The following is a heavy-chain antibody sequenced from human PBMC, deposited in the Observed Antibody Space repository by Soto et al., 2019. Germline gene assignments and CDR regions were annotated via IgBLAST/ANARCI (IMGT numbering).Heavy chain of an antibody. V-gene: IGHV4-31*03. CDR3: ARDLRGLGSGRFDP. J-gene: IGHJ5*02. Sequence: QVQLQESGPGLVKPSQTLSLTCTVSGDSITSGGYYWTWIRQHPGKGLEWIGYIYYSGVTYYNPSLKSRVTISVDTSKNQFSLKLSSVTAADTAVYYCARDLRGLGSGRFDPWGQGTLVTVSS. D-gene: IGHD1-26*01. CDR1: GDSITSGGYY. CDR2: IYYSGVT.